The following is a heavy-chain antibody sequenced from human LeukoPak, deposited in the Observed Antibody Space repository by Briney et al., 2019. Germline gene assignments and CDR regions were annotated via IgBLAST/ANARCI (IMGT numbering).Heavy chain of an antibody. CDR3: AKEGYYDILSASQAEGFMDV. CDR1: GFTFRSYD. D-gene: IGHD3-9*01. Sequence: GGSLRLSCAASGFTFRSYDMSWVRQAPGKGLEWVSTISGNGGSIYYADSVKGRFTISRDNSKNTLYLQMNSLRAEDTAVYYCAKEGYYDILSASQAEGFMDVWGKGTTVTVSS. J-gene: IGHJ6*03. CDR2: ISGNGGSI. V-gene: IGHV3-23*01.